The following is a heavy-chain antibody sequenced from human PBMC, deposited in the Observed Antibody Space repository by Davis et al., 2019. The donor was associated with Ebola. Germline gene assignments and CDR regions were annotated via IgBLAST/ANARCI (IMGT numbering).Heavy chain of an antibody. CDR3: ARARPLCGGDCYYAY. Sequence: SVKVSCKASGGTFSSYAISWVRQAPGQGLEWMGRIIPILGIANYAQKFQGRVTITADKSTSTAYMELSSLRSEETAVYYSARARPLCGGDCYYAYWGQGTLVTVSS. V-gene: IGHV1-69*04. D-gene: IGHD2-21*02. J-gene: IGHJ4*02. CDR2: IIPILGIA. CDR1: GGTFSSYA.